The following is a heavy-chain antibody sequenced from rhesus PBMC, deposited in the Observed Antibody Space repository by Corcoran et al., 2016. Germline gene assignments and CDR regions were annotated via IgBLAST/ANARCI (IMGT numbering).Heavy chain of an antibody. V-gene: IGHV1-1*01. D-gene: IGHD4-23*01. Sequence: QVQLVQSGGEIKQPGASVKLSCKASGYTFNSYYMHWVRQATGQGLEWIRLISPYNSNKGYAQNFQGRVTITTDTSTSTGYMELSSLRSEDTAVYYCTSSQYSNYYFDYWGQGVLVTVSS. CDR3: TSSQYSNYYFDY. CDR2: ISPYNSNK. J-gene: IGHJ4*01. CDR1: GYTFNSYY.